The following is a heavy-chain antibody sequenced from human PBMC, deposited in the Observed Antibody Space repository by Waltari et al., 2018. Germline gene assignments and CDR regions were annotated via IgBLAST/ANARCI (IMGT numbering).Heavy chain of an antibody. V-gene: IGHV3-43D*04. D-gene: IGHD6-13*01. Sequence: EVQLVESGGVVVQPGGSLRLSCAASGFTFDDYAMPWVRQAPGKGLEWVSLISWDGGSTYYADSVKGRFTISRDNSKNSLYLQMNSLRAEDTALYYCASSSSSWYLFDYWGQGTLVTVSS. CDR3: ASSSSSWYLFDY. CDR2: ISWDGGST. J-gene: IGHJ4*02. CDR1: GFTFDDYA.